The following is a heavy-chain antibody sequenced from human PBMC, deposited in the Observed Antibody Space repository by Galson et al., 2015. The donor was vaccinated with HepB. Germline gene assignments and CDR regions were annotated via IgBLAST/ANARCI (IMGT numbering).Heavy chain of an antibody. CDR2: ISGSGGST. CDR3: AKDAGGIAAAGTGAD. Sequence: SLRLSCAASGFTFSSYAMTWVRQAPGKGLEWVSTISGSGGSTYSADSVKGRFTISRDNSKNTLYLQMNSLRIEDTALYYCAKDAGGIAAAGTGADWGQGTLVTVSS. J-gene: IGHJ4*02. D-gene: IGHD6-13*01. CDR1: GFTFSSYA. V-gene: IGHV3-23*01.